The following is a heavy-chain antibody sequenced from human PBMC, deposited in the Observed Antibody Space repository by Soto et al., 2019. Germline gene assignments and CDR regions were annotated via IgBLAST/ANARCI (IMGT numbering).Heavy chain of an antibody. CDR1: GGSISSGGYS. J-gene: IGHJ5*02. D-gene: IGHD7-27*01. CDR3: ARGRQDAGLGNWFDP. V-gene: IGHV4-30-2*01. CDR2: IYHSGST. Sequence: PSETLSLTCAVSGGSISSGGYSWSWIRQPPGKGLEWIGYIYHSGSTYYNPSLKSRVTISVDRSKNQFSLKLSSVTAADTAVYYCARGRQDAGLGNWFDPWGRGTLVTVSS.